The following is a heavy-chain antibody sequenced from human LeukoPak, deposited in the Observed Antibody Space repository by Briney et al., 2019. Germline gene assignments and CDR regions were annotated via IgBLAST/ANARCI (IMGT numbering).Heavy chain of an antibody. V-gene: IGHV3-7*01. CDR2: IKQDGSEK. Sequence: GGSLRLSCAASGFTFDDYGMSWVRQTPGKGLEWVAEIKQDGSEKNYVDSVKGRFIISRDNTKSSLSLQMNSLRDEDTAMYYCARELGGYDYWGQGTLVTVSS. CDR3: ARELGGYDY. CDR1: GFTFDDYG. J-gene: IGHJ4*02. D-gene: IGHD7-27*01.